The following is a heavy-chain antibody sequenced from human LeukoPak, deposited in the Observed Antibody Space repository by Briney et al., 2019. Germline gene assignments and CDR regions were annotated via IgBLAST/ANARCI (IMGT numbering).Heavy chain of an antibody. CDR2: INTSGGGT. CDR3: AREESGGYFDY. J-gene: IGHJ4*02. D-gene: IGHD2-8*02. CDR1: GYTFTTRYY. Sequence: GASVKVSCKASGYTFTTRYYMHWVRPAPGQGLEWIGIINTSGGGTNYAQKFQGRVTMTRDTSTSTVYMELGSLTSEDTAVYYCAREESGGYFDYWGQGTLVTVSS. V-gene: IGHV1-46*01.